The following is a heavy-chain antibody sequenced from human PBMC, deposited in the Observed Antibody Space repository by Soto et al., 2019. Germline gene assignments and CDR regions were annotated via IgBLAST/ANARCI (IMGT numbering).Heavy chain of an antibody. V-gene: IGHV3-30-3*01. CDR3: ARDPYSSGPNWFDP. D-gene: IGHD6-19*01. CDR2: ISYDGSNK. CDR1: GFTFSSYA. J-gene: IGHJ5*02. Sequence: GGSLRLSCAASGFTFSSYAMHWVRQAPGKGLEWVAVISYDGSNKYYADSVKGRFTISRDNSKNTLYLQMNSLRAEDTAVYYCARDPYSSGPNWFDPWGQGTLVTVS.